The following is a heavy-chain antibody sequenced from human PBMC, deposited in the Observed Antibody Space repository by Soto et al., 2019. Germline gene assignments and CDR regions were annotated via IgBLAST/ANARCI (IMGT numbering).Heavy chain of an antibody. Sequence: ASVKVSCKASGYTFTSYYINWVRQATGQGLEWMGWMNPNSGNTGYAQKFQGRVTMTRNTSISTAYMELSSLRSEDTAVYYCARGGYYYGSGTPALRDYWGQGTLVTVSS. CDR3: ARGGYYYGSGTPALRDY. CDR1: GYTFTSYY. V-gene: IGHV1-8*01. J-gene: IGHJ4*02. D-gene: IGHD3-10*01. CDR2: MNPNSGNT.